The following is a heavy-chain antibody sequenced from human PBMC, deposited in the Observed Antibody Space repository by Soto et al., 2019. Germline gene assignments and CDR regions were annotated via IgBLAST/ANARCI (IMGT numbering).Heavy chain of an antibody. D-gene: IGHD5-18*01. Sequence: GGSLRLSCAASGLTFISYGMHWFRQAPGKGLEWVAVISYDGSNKYYADSLKGRFTISRDNSKNTLYLQMNSLRAEDTAVYYCANSQRIQLWAYYYGMDVWGQGTTVTVSS. J-gene: IGHJ6*02. CDR2: ISYDGSNK. CDR3: ANSQRIQLWAYYYGMDV. CDR1: GLTFISYG. V-gene: IGHV3-30*18.